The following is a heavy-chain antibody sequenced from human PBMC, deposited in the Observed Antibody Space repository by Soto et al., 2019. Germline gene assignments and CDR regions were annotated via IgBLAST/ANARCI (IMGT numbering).Heavy chain of an antibody. Sequence: GGSLRLSCAASGFTFDDYAMHWVRQAPGKGLEWVSGISWNSGSIGYADSVKGRFTISRDNAKNSLYLQMNSLRAEDTALYYCAKGFQLPAVRYSSSSAAFDIWGQGTMVTVSS. CDR3: AKGFQLPAVRYSSSSAAFDI. D-gene: IGHD6-6*01. V-gene: IGHV3-9*01. CDR2: ISWNSGSI. CDR1: GFTFDDYA. J-gene: IGHJ3*02.